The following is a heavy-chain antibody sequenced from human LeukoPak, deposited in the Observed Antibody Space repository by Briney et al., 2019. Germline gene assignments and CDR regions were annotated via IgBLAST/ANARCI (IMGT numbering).Heavy chain of an antibody. V-gene: IGHV7-4-1*01. D-gene: IGHD3-16*01. CDR2: ITTSTGKP. CDR1: GYTFTVYS. CDR3: ARDASMINFDY. J-gene: IGHJ4*02. Sequence: ASVKVSCKASGYTFTVYSINWLRQAPGQGLEWMGWITTSTGKPTYAQGFTGRFVFSLDTSVSATYLHIDSLKAEDTAVYYCARDASMINFDYWGQGSLVTVSS.